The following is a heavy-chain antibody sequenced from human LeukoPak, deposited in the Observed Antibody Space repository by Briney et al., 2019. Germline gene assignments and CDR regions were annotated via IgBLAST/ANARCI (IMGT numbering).Heavy chain of an antibody. CDR1: GGSISSYY. CDR3: AAGASYSSSPTFDY. J-gene: IGHJ4*02. D-gene: IGHD6-6*01. Sequence: SETLSLTCTVSGGSISSYYWSWTRQPPGKGLEWIGYIYYSGSTNYNPSLKSRVTISVDTSKNQFSLKLSSVTAADTAVYYCAAGASYSSSPTFDYWGQGTLVTVSS. CDR2: IYYSGST. V-gene: IGHV4-59*08.